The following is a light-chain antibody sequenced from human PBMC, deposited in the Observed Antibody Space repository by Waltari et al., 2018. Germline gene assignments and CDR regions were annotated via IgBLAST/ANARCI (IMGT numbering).Light chain of an antibody. CDR3: QQSHDKPYS. CDR2: GAS. V-gene: IGKV1-39*01. CDR1: ATVVTY. J-gene: IGKJ2*01. Sequence: DIQLTQSPSFLSASPCARVSITCRASATVVTYLNWYHRKPGQAPKLLIYGASNLQRGVPAMFTGSGGGTEFTLTISGLRPEDSGTYYCQQSHDKPYSFGQGTKLEI.